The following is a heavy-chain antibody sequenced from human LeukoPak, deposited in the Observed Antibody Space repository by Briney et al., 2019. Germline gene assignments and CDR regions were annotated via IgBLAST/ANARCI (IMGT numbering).Heavy chain of an antibody. V-gene: IGHV3-30*02. CDR2: IRYDGSNK. D-gene: IGHD2-2*01. CDR1: GFTFSSYG. Sequence: GGSLRLSCAASGFTFSSYGMHWVRQAPGKGLEWVAFIRYDGSNKYYADSVKGRFTISRDNSKNTLYLQMNSLRAEDTAVYYCVPGYCSSTSCYYGYWGQGTLVTVSS. CDR3: VPGYCSSTSCYYGY. J-gene: IGHJ4*02.